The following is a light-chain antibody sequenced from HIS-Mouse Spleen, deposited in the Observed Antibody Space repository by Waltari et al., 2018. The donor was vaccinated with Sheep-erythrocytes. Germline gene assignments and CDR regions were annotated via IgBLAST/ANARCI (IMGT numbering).Light chain of an antibody. CDR1: KLGDKY. V-gene: IGLV3-1*01. CDR2: QDS. Sequence: SYELTQPPSVSVSPGQTASITCSGDKLGDKYACWYQQKPGQSPVLVIYQDSKRPSGIPGRFSGSNSGTTATLTLSGTQAMDEADYYCQAWDSSTAVVFGGGTKLTVL. J-gene: IGLJ2*01. CDR3: QAWDSSTAVV.